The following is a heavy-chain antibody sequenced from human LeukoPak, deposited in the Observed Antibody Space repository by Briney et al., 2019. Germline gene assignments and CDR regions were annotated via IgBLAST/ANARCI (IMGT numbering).Heavy chain of an antibody. Sequence: YPGGSLRLSCAASGFTFRRFAMSWVRQSPGKGLEWVSAISASDDGTYYADSVKGRFTISRDNSKNTLYLQMNSLRAEDTALYYCAKPAKTDYADYWGQGTLVTVSS. CDR3: AKPAKTDYADY. D-gene: IGHD1-14*01. V-gene: IGHV3-23*01. CDR1: GFTFRRFA. CDR2: ISASDDGT. J-gene: IGHJ4*02.